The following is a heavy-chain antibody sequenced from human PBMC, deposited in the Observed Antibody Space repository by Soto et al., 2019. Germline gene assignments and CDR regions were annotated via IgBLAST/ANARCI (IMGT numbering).Heavy chain of an antibody. CDR3: ARPLHGNLWFGELYYYYYMDV. CDR1: GFTFSSYS. V-gene: IGHV3-48*01. D-gene: IGHD3-10*01. CDR2: ISSSSSTI. J-gene: IGHJ6*03. Sequence: GGSLRLSCAASGFTFSSYSMNWVRQAPGKGLEWVSYISSSSSTIYYADSVKGRFTISRDNAKNSLYLQMNSLRAEDTAVYYCARPLHGNLWFGELYYYYYMDVWGKGTTVTVSS.